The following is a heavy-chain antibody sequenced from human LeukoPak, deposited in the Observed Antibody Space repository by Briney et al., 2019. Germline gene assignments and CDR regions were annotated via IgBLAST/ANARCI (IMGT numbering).Heavy chain of an antibody. CDR2: ISWNSGSI. J-gene: IGHJ4*02. V-gene: IGHV3-9*01. Sequence: GRSLRLSCAASGFTFYDYAMHWVRQAPGKGLEWVSGISWNSGSIGYADSVKGRFTISRDNAKNSLYLQMNSLRAEDTALYYCAKGGFSRDSSGYYSPADYWGQGTLVTVSS. D-gene: IGHD3-22*01. CDR3: AKGGFSRDSSGYYSPADY. CDR1: GFTFYDYA.